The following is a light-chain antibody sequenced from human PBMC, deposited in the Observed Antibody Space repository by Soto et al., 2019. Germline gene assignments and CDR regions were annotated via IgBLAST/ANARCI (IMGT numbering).Light chain of an antibody. CDR3: QQYYSTPYT. CDR2: WAS. Sequence: DIAMTQSPDSLPVSLGERATINCKSSQSVLYSSNNMNYLAWYQHKPRQPPKLLIYWASTRESGVPDRFSGSGSGTDFTLTISSLQAEDVAVYYCQQYYSTPYTFGQGTKLEIK. CDR1: QSVLYSSNNMNY. J-gene: IGKJ2*01. V-gene: IGKV4-1*01.